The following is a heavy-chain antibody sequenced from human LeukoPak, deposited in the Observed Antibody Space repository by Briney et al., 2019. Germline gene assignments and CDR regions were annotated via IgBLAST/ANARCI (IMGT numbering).Heavy chain of an antibody. CDR1: GYTFTRYD. D-gene: IGHD2-15*01. CDR2: INVKNGKT. V-gene: IGHV1-18*01. J-gene: IGHJ4*02. Sequence: ASVKVSCKTSGYTFTRYDITWVRQAPGQGPEWMGGINVKNGKTNYAQKLRGRVTLSRDTSTSTAYMELRSLTSDDTAVYYCVRDPGAATFDYWGQGTLVTVSP. CDR3: VRDPGAATFDY.